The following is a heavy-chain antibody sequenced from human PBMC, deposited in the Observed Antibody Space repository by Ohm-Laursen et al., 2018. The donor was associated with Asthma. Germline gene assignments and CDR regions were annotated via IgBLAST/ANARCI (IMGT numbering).Heavy chain of an antibody. CDR2: LSYRGSNK. V-gene: IGHV3-30*03. CDR3: ARDFRGLTIFGVVINYFDY. CDR1: GFTFSSYG. J-gene: IGHJ4*02. Sequence: SLRLSCAASGFTFSSYGMHWVRQAPGKGLEWVAALSYRGSNKYYVDSVKGRFTISRDNAKNSLYLQMNSLRAEDTAVYYCARDFRGLTIFGVVINYFDYWGQGTLVTVSS. D-gene: IGHD3-3*01.